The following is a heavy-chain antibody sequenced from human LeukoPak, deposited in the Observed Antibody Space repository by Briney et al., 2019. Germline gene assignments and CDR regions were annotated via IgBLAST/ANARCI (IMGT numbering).Heavy chain of an antibody. CDR2: ISYDGKDE. CDR1: GFTFSNYG. J-gene: IGHJ4*02. D-gene: IGHD3-22*01. V-gene: IGHV3-30*03. CDR3: ARDSSGPAF. Sequence: QSGGSLRLSCVASGFTFSNYGMHWVRQAPGKGLEWVTTISYDGKDEYYADSVKGRFTVSRDSSKNTLYVQMNSLGADDTAVYYCARDSSGPAFWGQGTLVTVSS.